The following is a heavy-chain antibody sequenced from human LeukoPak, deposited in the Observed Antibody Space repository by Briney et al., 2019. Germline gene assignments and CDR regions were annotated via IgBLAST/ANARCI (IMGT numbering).Heavy chain of an antibody. CDR2: ISYSGST. V-gene: IGHV4-59*01. CDR1: GFTLSDYY. CDR3: ASGPYPTAGTDHQFDY. J-gene: IGHJ4*02. D-gene: IGHD6-13*01. Sequence: NPGGSLRLSCAASGFTLSDYYMSWIRQPPGKGLEWIGYISYSGSTNYNPSLKSRVTISVDTSKNQFSLKLSSVTAADTAVYYCASGPYPTAGTDHQFDYWGQGTLVTVSS.